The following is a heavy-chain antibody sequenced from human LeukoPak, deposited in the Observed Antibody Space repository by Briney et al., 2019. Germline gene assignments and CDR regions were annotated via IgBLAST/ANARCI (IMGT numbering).Heavy chain of an antibody. V-gene: IGHV1-18*01. CDR1: GYTFTSYG. Sequence: ASVKVSCKASGYTFTSYGISWVRQAPGQGLEWMGWISAYNGNTNYAQKLQGRVTMTTDTSTSTAYMELRSLRSDDTAVYYCARDGFSKPVAGDNWFDPWGQGTLVTVSS. CDR3: ARDGFSKPVAGDNWFDP. J-gene: IGHJ5*02. CDR2: ISAYNGNT. D-gene: IGHD6-19*01.